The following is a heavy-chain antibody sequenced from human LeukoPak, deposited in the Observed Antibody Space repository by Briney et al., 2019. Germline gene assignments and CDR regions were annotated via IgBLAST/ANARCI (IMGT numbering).Heavy chain of an antibody. CDR2: IKSKTDGGTT. CDR3: TTAYDILTGHPRGALDI. D-gene: IGHD3-9*01. Sequence: GGSLRLSCAASGFTFSNAWMSWVRQAPGKGLEWVGRIKSKTDGGTTDYAAPVKGRFTISRDDSKNTLYLQMNSLKTEDTAVYYCTTAYDILTGHPRGALDIWGQGTMVTVSS. V-gene: IGHV3-15*01. CDR1: GFTFSNAW. J-gene: IGHJ3*02.